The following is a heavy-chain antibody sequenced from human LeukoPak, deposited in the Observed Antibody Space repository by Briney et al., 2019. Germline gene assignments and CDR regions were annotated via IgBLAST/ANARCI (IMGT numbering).Heavy chain of an antibody. CDR2: IYYSGST. V-gene: IGHV4-59*01. Sequence: SETLSLTCTVSGGSISSYYWSWIRQPPGKGLEWIGYIYYSGSTNYNPSLKSRVTISVDTSKNQFSLKLSSVTAADTAVYYCARAGPERWAIYYFDYWVQGTLVTVSS. CDR1: GGSISSYY. J-gene: IGHJ4*02. D-gene: IGHD3-3*01. CDR3: ARAGPERWAIYYFDY.